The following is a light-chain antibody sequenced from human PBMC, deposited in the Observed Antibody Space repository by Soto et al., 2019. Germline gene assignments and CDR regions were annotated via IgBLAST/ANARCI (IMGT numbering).Light chain of an antibody. CDR3: QQYGSSPWT. Sequence: EIVLTQSPGTLSLSPGERATLSCRASQSVSSSYLAWYQQKPGQAPRPLIYGASSRAIGTPDSFSGSGSGKDFTLTISRLEPEDFAVYYCQQYGSSPWTFGQGTKVEIK. CDR1: QSVSSSY. CDR2: GAS. V-gene: IGKV3-20*01. J-gene: IGKJ1*01.